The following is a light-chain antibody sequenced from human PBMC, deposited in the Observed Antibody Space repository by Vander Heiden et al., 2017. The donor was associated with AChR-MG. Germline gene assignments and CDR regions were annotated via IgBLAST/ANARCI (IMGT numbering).Light chain of an antibody. CDR1: LLASKS. CDR2: DDR. V-gene: IGLV3-21*02. CDR3: QVWDVSSDHVV. J-gene: IGLJ2*01. Sequence: SYVLTQPPQIPVAPGPPASSTCEGHLLASKSVHWYLQKAGQAPILVVYDDRDRPSGIPERFSGSKSGDTATLIISRVEAGDEADYFCQVWDVSSDHVVFGGGTKLTVL.